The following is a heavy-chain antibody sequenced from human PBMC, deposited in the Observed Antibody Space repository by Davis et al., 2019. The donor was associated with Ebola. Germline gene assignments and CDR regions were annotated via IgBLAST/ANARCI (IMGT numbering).Heavy chain of an antibody. CDR2: ISGSGGST. Sequence: GESLKISCAASGFTFSSYAMSWVRQAPGKGLEWVSAISGSGGSTYYADSVKGRFTISRDNSKNTLYLQMNSMRAEDTAVYYCAKESNWNYLAYYFDYWGQGTLVTVSS. CDR3: AKESNWNYLAYYFDY. D-gene: IGHD1-7*01. CDR1: GFTFSSYA. J-gene: IGHJ4*02. V-gene: IGHV3-23*01.